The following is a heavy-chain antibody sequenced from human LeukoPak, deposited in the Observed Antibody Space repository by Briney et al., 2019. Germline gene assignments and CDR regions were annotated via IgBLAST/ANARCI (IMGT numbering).Heavy chain of an antibody. J-gene: IGHJ6*02. CDR2: IIPIFGTA. V-gene: IGHV1-69*13. D-gene: IGHD1-7*01. CDR1: GGTFISYA. Sequence: ASVKVSCKASGGTFISYAISWVRQAPGQGLEWMGGIIPIFGTANYAQKFQGRVTITADESTSTAYMELSSLRSEDTAVYYCARDLTGTIHYYGMDVWGQGTTVTVSS. CDR3: ARDLTGTIHYYGMDV.